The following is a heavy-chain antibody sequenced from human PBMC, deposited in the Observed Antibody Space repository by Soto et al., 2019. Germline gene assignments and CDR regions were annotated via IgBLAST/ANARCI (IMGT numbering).Heavy chain of an antibody. CDR1: GGTFSSYA. CDR3: AREVGYCSGGSCSPDY. D-gene: IGHD2-15*01. Sequence: QVQLVQSGAEVKKPGSSVKVSCKASGGTFSSYAISWVRQAPGQGLEWMGGIIPIFGTANYAQKFQGRVTITADDSASTAYMELSSLRSEDTDVYYCAREVGYCSGGSCSPDYWGQGTLVTVSS. J-gene: IGHJ4*02. CDR2: IIPIFGTA. V-gene: IGHV1-69*12.